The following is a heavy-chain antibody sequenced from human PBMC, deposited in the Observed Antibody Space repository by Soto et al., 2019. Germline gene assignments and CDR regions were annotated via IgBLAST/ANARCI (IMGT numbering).Heavy chain of an antibody. CDR3: TVGGAGHPFDY. CDR1: GVSITSHY. CDR2: IHYSGST. D-gene: IGHD3-16*01. Sequence: SETLSLTCTVSGVSITSHYWTWIRQPPGKGLEWIRNIHYSGSTNYSPSLKGRVIISVDTSENQSSLELSSVTTADTAVYYCTVGGAGHPFDYWGQGTLVT. J-gene: IGHJ4*02. V-gene: IGHV4-59*11.